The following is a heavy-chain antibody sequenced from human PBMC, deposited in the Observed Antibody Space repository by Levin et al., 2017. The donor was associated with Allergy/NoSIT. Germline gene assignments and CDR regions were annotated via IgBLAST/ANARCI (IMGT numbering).Heavy chain of an antibody. J-gene: IGHJ4*02. CDR1: GDSVSSNSAA. D-gene: IGHD3-3*01. CDR2: TFYRSKGSN. V-gene: IGHV6-1*01. CDR3: ARGSGTPSHFDS. Sequence: SQTLSLTCAISGDSVSSNSAAWNWIRQSPSRGLEWLGRTFYRSKGSNDCSISVQGRIIVTPDPSKNQFSLQLHSVIPEDTAVYYCARGSGTPSHFDSWGQGILVTVSS.